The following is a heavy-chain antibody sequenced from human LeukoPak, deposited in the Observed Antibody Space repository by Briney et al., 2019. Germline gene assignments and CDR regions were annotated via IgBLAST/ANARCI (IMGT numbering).Heavy chain of an antibody. V-gene: IGHV1-69*05. Sequence: SVKISCKASGGTFSSYAISWVRQAPGQGLEWMGGIIPIFGTANYAQKFQGRVTITTDESTSTAYMELSSPRSEDTAVYYCARSARYYYGSGSYYPPLYYFDYWGQGTLVTVSS. CDR1: GGTFSSYA. CDR2: IIPIFGTA. CDR3: ARSARYYYGSGSYYPPLYYFDY. J-gene: IGHJ4*02. D-gene: IGHD3-10*01.